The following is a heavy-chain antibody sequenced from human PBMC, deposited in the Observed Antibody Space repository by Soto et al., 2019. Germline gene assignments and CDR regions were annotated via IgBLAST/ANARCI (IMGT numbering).Heavy chain of an antibody. CDR3: ARGFERSAIGP. CDR1: GGSIISXXXF. D-gene: IGHD3-9*01. Sequence: TLSLTCAVSGGSIISXXXFWFWIRKHPGKGLEWIGYIAYSGDTYYNPSLRSRVTISADTYENKFSLTLKSVTAAATAVYFCARGFERSAIGPWGQGTSVTVSS. V-gene: IGHV4-31*11. CDR2: IAYSGDT. J-gene: IGHJ5*02.